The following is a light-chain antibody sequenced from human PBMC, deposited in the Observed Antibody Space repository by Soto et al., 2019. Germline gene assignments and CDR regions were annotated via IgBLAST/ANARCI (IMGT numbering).Light chain of an antibody. Sequence: EIVMTQSPAILSVSPGESVTLSCRASQSVSSNLAWYQQKPGEAPRLLIYGASTRATGIPARFGSSGCGTEFTLTISSLQSEDFAVYRCQQYENWLTFGQGTKVDIK. J-gene: IGKJ1*01. CDR2: GAS. CDR3: QQYENWLT. V-gene: IGKV3-15*01. CDR1: QSVSSN.